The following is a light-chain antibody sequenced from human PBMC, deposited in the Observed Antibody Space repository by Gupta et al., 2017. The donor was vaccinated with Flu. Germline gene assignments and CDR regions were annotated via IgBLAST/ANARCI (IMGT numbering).Light chain of an antibody. CDR2: RVR. CDR1: NNDVGNYDY. Sequence: SVTSTCTGTNNDVGNYDYVSWYRQHPDQAPTRMMYRVRTRAAGVPGRFSGSKSDNTASLTISGLQDEAEDYYYCCSYAFTVYFVFGGGTKVTVI. CDR3: CSYAFTVYFV. V-gene: IGLV2-11*03. J-gene: IGLJ2*01.